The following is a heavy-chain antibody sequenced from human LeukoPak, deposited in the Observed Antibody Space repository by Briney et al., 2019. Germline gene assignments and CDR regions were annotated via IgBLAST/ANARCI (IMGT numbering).Heavy chain of an antibody. D-gene: IGHD3-10*01. CDR3: ARGNPGVIDY. J-gene: IGHJ4*02. Sequence: GASVKVSCKASGYTFTSYYMHWVRQAPGQGLEWMGMIISTGGTTSYAQKFQGRVTMTRDTSTSTVYMELSSLRSEDTAVYYCARGNPGVIDYWGQGTLVTVSP. CDR2: IISTGGTT. V-gene: IGHV1-46*01. CDR1: GYTFTSYY.